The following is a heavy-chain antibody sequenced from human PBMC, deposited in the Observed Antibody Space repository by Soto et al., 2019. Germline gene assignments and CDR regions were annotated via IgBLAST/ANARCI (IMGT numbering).Heavy chain of an antibody. CDR2: ISGTDGGA. Sequence: EVHLLESGGGLVQPGGSLRLSCAASELSSSNHAMTWVRQAPGKGLEWVSGISGTDGGAYYADSVKGRFTISRDNSRSTLYLQMNSLTVEDTAVYYCASGGLHGYTNGGLSYFHSWGQATLVTVSS. V-gene: IGHV3-23*01. CDR1: ELSSSNHA. J-gene: IGHJ4*02. D-gene: IGHD5-18*01. CDR3: ASGGLHGYTNGGLSYFHS.